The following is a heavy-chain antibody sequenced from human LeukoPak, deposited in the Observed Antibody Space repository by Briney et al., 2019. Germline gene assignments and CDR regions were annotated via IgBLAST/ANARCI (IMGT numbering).Heavy chain of an antibody. CDR1: GGSFSGYY. J-gene: IGHJ3*02. Sequence: SETLSLTCAVYGGSFSGYYWSWIRQPPGKGLEWIGEINHSGSTNYNPSLKSRVTISVDTSKNQFSLKLSSVTAADTAVYYCARVVPLNAFDIWGQGTMVTVS. V-gene: IGHV4-34*01. CDR3: ARVVPLNAFDI. CDR2: INHSGST.